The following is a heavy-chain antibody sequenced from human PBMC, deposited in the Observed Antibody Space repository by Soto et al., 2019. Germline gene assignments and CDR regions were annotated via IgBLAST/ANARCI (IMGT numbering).Heavy chain of an antibody. CDR1: GGSISSYY. CDR3: ARGRYDILTGYRIDY. Sequence: PSETLSLTCTVSGGSISSYYWSWIRQPPGKGLEWIGYIYYSGSTNYNPSLKSRVTISVDTSKNQFSLKLSSVTAADTAVYYCARGRYDILTGYRIDYWGQGILVTVSS. J-gene: IGHJ4*02. V-gene: IGHV4-59*01. D-gene: IGHD3-9*01. CDR2: IYYSGST.